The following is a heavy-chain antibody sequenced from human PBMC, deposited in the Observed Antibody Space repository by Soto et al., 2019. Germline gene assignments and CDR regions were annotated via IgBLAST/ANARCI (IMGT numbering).Heavy chain of an antibody. V-gene: IGHV3-23*01. J-gene: IGHJ4*02. Sequence: EVQLLESGGDLVQPGGSLRLSCAASGFTFSSQTMSWVRQAPGKGLAWVSAMTGISYSTYYTDSVKGRFTISRDNSKNTLYLQMNSLRAEDTAVYYCAKVVETLDYWGQGTLVTVSS. D-gene: IGHD1-1*01. CDR1: GFTFSSQT. CDR2: MTGISYST. CDR3: AKVVETLDY.